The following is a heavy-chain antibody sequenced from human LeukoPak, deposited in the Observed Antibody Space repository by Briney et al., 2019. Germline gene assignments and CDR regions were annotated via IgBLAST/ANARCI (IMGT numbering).Heavy chain of an antibody. CDR2: ISGSGGST. CDR3: AKDPLFQPGIAFVI. D-gene: IGHD1-26*01. V-gene: IGHV3-23*01. J-gene: IGHJ3*02. Sequence: GGSLRLSCAASGFTFSDHYLDWVRQAPGKGLEWVSAISGSGGSTYYADSVKGRFTISRDNSKNTLYLQMNSLRAADTAVYFCAKDPLFQPGIAFVIWGQGTVVTVSS. CDR1: GFTFSDHY.